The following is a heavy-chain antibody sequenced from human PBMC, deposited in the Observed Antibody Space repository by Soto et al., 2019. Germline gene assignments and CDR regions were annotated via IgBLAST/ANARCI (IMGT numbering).Heavy chain of an antibody. V-gene: IGHV4-59*01. CDR3: ARAAPGRTGLGNDY. J-gene: IGHJ4*02. D-gene: IGHD7-27*01. CDR2: IYYSGST. CDR1: GGSISSYY. Sequence: SETLSLTCTVSGGSISSYYWSWIGQPPGKGLEWIGYIYYSGSTNYNPSLKSRVTISVDTSKNQFSLKLSSVTAADTAVYYCARAAPGRTGLGNDYWGQGTLVTVSS.